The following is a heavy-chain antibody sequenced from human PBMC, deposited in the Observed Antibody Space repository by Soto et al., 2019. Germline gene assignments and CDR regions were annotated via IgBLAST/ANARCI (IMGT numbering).Heavy chain of an antibody. CDR2: IYYSGST. CDR3: ARDARWFGELLNYYGMDV. Sequence: SETLSLTCTVSGGSISSGGYYWSWIRQHPGKGLEWIGYIYYSGSTYYNPSLKSRVTISVDTSKNQFSLKLSFVTAADTAVYYCARDARWFGELLNYYGMDVWGQGTTVTVS. D-gene: IGHD3-10*01. CDR1: GGSISSGGYY. V-gene: IGHV4-31*03. J-gene: IGHJ6*02.